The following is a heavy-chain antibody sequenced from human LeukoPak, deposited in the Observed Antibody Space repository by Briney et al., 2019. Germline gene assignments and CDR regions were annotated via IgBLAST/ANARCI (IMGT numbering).Heavy chain of an antibody. V-gene: IGHV3-30*02. CDR1: GFTFSSYG. Sequence: GGSLRLSCAASGFTFSSYGMHWVRQAPGKGLEWVAFILYDGSNKYYADSVKGRFTISRDNSKNTLYLQMNSLRAEDTAVYYCAKSGFGVVTHYRGQGTLVTVSS. CDR3: AKSGFGVVTHY. CDR2: ILYDGSNK. D-gene: IGHD3-3*01. J-gene: IGHJ4*02.